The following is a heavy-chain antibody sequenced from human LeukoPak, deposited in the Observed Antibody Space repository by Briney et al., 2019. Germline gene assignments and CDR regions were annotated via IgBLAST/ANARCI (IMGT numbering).Heavy chain of an antibody. V-gene: IGHV1-8*01. Sequence: ASVKVSCKASGYTFTNYDINWVRQATGQGLEWMGYMKPNSGNTGYAQKFQGRVTMTRDTSISTAYMELSSLTSEDTAVYYCARATIFGVTSRYYFDYWGQGTLVTVSS. CDR1: GYTFTNYD. CDR2: MKPNSGNT. CDR3: ARATIFGVTSRYYFDY. J-gene: IGHJ4*02. D-gene: IGHD3-3*01.